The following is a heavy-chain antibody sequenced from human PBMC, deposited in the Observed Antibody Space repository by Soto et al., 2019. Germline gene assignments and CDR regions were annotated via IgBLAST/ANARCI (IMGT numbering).Heavy chain of an antibody. CDR2: INGVGTYT. Sequence: EVQLVESGGGSAQPGGSLRLSCAASGFTFSNYWIHWVRQAPGKGPMWVSRINGVGTYTNYADSVRGRFSISRDNSENTVYLQMNSLRAEDTAIYYCVRDFRSSDFWGQGTPVTVSS. V-gene: IGHV3-74*01. CDR3: VRDFRSSDF. CDR1: GFTFSNYW. D-gene: IGHD3-3*01. J-gene: IGHJ4*02.